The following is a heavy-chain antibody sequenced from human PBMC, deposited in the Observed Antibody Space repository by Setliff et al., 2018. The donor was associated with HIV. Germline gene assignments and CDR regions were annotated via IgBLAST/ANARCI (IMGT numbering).Heavy chain of an antibody. V-gene: IGHV4-31*03. D-gene: IGHD2-21*02. CDR1: GASITSGEYS. CDR3: ARVNSDPSLGVYGDYYFDH. J-gene: IGHJ4*02. Sequence: SETLSLTCTVSGASITSGEYSWTWIRQHPGKGLEWIGYIHSSGNTYNSPSLKSRISISVDTSENSFSLKVSAVTAADTAVYYCARVNSDPSLGVYGDYYFDHWGRGTLVTVSS. CDR2: IHSSGNT.